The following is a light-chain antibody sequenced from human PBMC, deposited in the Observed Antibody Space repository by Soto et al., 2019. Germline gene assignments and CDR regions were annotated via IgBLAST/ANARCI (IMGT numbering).Light chain of an antibody. CDR1: QSISRQ. Sequence: DIQMTQSPSTLSASVGDRVSITCRASQSISRQLAWYQQKPGKAPNLLIYQSSNLETGVPSRFTGSGSGTEFTLTISSLQPDDLANYYGLQYQSYWTFGQGIKVEVK. J-gene: IGKJ1*01. CDR3: LQYQSYWT. V-gene: IGKV1-5*03. CDR2: QSS.